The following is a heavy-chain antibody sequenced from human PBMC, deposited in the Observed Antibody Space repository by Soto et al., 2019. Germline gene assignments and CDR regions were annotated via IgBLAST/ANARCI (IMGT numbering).Heavy chain of an antibody. CDR1: GGSVSGDSSY. J-gene: IGHJ6*02. V-gene: IGHV4-61*01. D-gene: IGHD2-8*01. Sequence: QVQLQESGPGLVKPSATLSLTCTVSGGSVSGDSSYWSWIRQTPGKGLEWIGFSHYSGSTRYNPSLKSRVTISVDTSKNQFSLKLSSVTAADTAVYYCGRDVSNGGSNYYYYGMDVWGQGTTVTVS. CDR3: GRDVSNGGSNYYYYGMDV. CDR2: SHYSGST.